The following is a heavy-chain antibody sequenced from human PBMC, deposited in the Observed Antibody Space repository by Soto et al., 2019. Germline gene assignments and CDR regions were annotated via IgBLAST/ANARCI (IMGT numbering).Heavy chain of an antibody. CDR1: GYTYISYS. Sequence: ASVKVSCKASGYTYISYSMHWVRQAPGQRLEWMGWINPSNGSTNYSQKFQGRVTMNRDTSTSTVYMELSSLRSEDTAVYYCASSGITFGGVIITGSYYFYGMDVWGQGTTVTVSS. CDR2: INPSNGST. CDR3: ASSGITFGGVIITGSYYFYGMDV. J-gene: IGHJ6*02. D-gene: IGHD3-16*02. V-gene: IGHV1-3*01.